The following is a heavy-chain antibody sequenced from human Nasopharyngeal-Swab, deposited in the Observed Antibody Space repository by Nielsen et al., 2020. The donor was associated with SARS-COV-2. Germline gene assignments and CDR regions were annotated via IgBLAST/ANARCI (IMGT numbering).Heavy chain of an antibody. Sequence: SVKVSCKASVGTFNNYAITWVRQAPGQGLEWMGRIIPILGIANYAQKFQGRVTITADKSTSTAYMELSSLRSEDTAVYYCAVVPGDGYNYHNWFDPWGQGTLVTVSS. CDR1: VGTFNNYA. CDR2: IIPILGIA. J-gene: IGHJ5*02. V-gene: IGHV1-69*04. D-gene: IGHD5-24*01. CDR3: AVVPGDGYNYHNWFDP.